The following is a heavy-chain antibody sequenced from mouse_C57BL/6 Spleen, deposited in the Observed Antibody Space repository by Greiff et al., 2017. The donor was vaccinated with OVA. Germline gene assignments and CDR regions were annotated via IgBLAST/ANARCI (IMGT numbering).Heavy chain of an antibody. D-gene: IGHD2-4*01. CDR3: ARGVDDYGEYYFDY. CDR2: INPNNGGT. Sequence: VQLQQSGPELVKPGASVKISCKASGYTFTDYYMNWVKQSPGKSLEWIGDINPNNGGTSYNQKFKGKATLTVDKSSSTAYMELRSLTSEDSAVYYCARGVDDYGEYYFDYWGQGTTLTVSS. V-gene: IGHV1-26*01. J-gene: IGHJ2*01. CDR1: GYTFTDYY.